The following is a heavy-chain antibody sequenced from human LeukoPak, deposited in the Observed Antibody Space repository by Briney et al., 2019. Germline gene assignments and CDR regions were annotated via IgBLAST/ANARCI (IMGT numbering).Heavy chain of an antibody. CDR3: ASSYYYDSSGYYLPLYYFDY. J-gene: IGHJ4*02. CDR2: ISAYNGNT. V-gene: IGHV1-18*01. D-gene: IGHD3-22*01. Sequence: ASVKVSCKASGYTFTSYGISWVRQAPGQGLEWMGWISAYNGNTNYAQKLQGRVTMTTDTSTSTAYMELRSLRSDDTAVYYCASSYYYDSSGYYLPLYYFDYWGQGTLVTVSS. CDR1: GYTFTSYG.